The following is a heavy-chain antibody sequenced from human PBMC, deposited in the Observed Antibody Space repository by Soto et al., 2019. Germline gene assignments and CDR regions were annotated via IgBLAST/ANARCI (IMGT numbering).Heavy chain of an antibody. D-gene: IGHD3-16*01. CDR2: IGGIGQYA. CDR1: GFTFSNYA. CDR3: AKGGTSHIYGTDA. Sequence: PGGSLRLSCAASGFTFSNYAMNWVRQAPGKGLEWVAIIGGIGQYAFYADSVKGRFTFSRDNSKNTIYLEMNNLRTEDTAIYFCAKGGTSHIYGTDAWGPGTAVTVSS. J-gene: IGHJ6*02. V-gene: IGHV3-23*01.